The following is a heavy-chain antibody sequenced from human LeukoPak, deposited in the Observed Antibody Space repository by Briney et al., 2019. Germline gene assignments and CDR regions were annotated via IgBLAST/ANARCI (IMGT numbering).Heavy chain of an antibody. V-gene: IGHV1-18*04. J-gene: IGHJ3*02. D-gene: IGHD3-9*01. CDR3: ARAYYDILTGYYRSPDAAFDI. CDR1: GYTFTSYG. Sequence: ASVKVSCKASGYTFTSYGISWVRQAPGQGLEWMAWISAYNGNTNYAQKLQGRVTMTTDTSTSTAYMELRSLRSDDTAVYYCARAYYDILTGYYRSPDAAFDIWGQGTMVTVSS. CDR2: ISAYNGNT.